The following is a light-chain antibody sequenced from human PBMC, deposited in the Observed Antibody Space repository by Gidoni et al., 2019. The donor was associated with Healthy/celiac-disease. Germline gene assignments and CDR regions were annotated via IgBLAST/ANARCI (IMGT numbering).Light chain of an antibody. Sequence: IEMTQSPATLSVSPGERAPLSCRASQSVSNNLAWYQQKPGQAPRLLIYGASTRATGIPARFSGSGSGTEFTLTISSLQSEDFAVYYCQQYNNWPPLTFGGGTKVEIK. CDR2: GAS. J-gene: IGKJ4*01. V-gene: IGKV3-15*01. CDR1: QSVSNN. CDR3: QQYNNWPPLT.